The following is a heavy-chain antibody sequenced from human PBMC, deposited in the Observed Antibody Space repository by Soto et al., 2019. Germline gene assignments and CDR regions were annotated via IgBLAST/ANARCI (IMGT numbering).Heavy chain of an antibody. CDR3: AILVAATEEADAFDI. Sequence: EVQLVESGGGLVQPGGSLRLSCAASGFTFSSYEMNWVRQAPGKGLEWVSYISSSGSTIYYADSVKGRFTISRDNAKNSLYLQMNSLRAEDTAVYYCAILVAATEEADAFDIWGQGTMVTVSS. CDR2: ISSSGSTI. CDR1: GFTFSSYE. J-gene: IGHJ3*02. D-gene: IGHD2-15*01. V-gene: IGHV3-48*03.